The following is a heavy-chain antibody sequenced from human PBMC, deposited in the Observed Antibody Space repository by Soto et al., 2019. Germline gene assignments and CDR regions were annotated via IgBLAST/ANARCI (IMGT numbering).Heavy chain of an antibody. CDR2: IYHSGST. CDR1: GGSISSSNW. Sequence: QVQLQESGPGLVKPSGTLSVTCAVSGGSISSSNWWNWVRQPPGKGLEWIGEIYHSGSTNYNPSLRSRVTISLDKSKNQFSLRVKSVTAADTAEYYCARAWPSVDSYGSGVMDVWGQGNTVTVSS. D-gene: IGHD5-18*01. J-gene: IGHJ6*02. CDR3: ARAWPSVDSYGSGVMDV. V-gene: IGHV4-4*02.